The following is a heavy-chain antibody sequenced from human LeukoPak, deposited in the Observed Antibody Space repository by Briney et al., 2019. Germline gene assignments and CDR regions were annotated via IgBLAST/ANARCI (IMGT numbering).Heavy chain of an antibody. Sequence: ASVKVSCKASGHTFTGYYMHWVRQAPGQGLEWMGIINPSGGSTNYAQKFQGRVNMTRDTSTSTVYMELSRLRSEDTAVYYCARGDHVRIYAESAFDIWGQGTKVTVSS. CDR1: GHTFTGYY. J-gene: IGHJ3*02. D-gene: IGHD3-3*01. V-gene: IGHV1-46*01. CDR2: INPSGGST. CDR3: ARGDHVRIYAESAFDI.